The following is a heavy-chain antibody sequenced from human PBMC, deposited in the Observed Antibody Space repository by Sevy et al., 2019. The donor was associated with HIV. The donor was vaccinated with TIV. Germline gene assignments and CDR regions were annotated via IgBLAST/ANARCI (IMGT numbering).Heavy chain of an antibody. J-gene: IGHJ4*02. Sequence: GGSLRLSCTASGFTFGEYSMSWFRQAPGKGLEWVSFIRSEVYGGTTEDAASVKDRFTISRDDSKSIAYLQMSSLKTEDTAVYYCTRGRRVYADYGVDYWGQGTLVTVSS. CDR1: GFTFGEYS. CDR2: IRSEVYGGTT. CDR3: TRGRRVYADYGVDY. V-gene: IGHV3-49*03. D-gene: IGHD4-17*01.